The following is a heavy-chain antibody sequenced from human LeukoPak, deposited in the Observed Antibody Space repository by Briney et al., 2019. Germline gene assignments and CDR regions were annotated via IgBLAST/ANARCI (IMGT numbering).Heavy chain of an antibody. CDR1: GGSISSYY. V-gene: IGHV4-59*01. J-gene: IGHJ6*03. CDR2: IYYSGST. CDR3: ARTTEAHSWRTRYYDYYMDV. Sequence: SETLSLTCTVSGGSISSYYWSWIRQPPGKGLEWIGYIYYSGSTNYNPSLKSRVTISVDTSKNQFSLKLSSVTAAGTAVYYCARTTEAHSWRTRYYDYYMDVWGKGTTVTVSS. D-gene: IGHD6-13*01.